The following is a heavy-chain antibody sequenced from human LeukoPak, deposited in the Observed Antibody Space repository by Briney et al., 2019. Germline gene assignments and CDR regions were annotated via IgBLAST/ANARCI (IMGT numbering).Heavy chain of an antibody. CDR1: GGSISSGGYY. V-gene: IGHV4-61*08. D-gene: IGHD5-24*01. J-gene: IGHJ4*02. Sequence: PSETLSLTCTVSGGSISSGGYYWSWIRQPPGKGLEWIGYIYYSGSTNYNPSLKSRVTISVDTSKNQFSLKLSSVTAADTAVYYCARRRDGYVRFDYWGQGTLVTVSS. CDR2: IYYSGST. CDR3: ARRRDGYVRFDY.